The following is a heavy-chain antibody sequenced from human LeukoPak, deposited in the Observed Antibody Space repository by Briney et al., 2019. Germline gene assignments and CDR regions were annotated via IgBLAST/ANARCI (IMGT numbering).Heavy chain of an antibody. V-gene: IGHV4-59*08. CDR3: ARWYYSGWAFDY. J-gene: IGHJ4*02. D-gene: IGHD6-19*01. CDR1: GGTISSYN. Sequence: PSETLSLTCTVSGGTISSYNWNWIRQPPGKGLEWIGYIHDSGSTKYNPSLKSRGTISVETNKNQFSLKLSDMTAADTTVYYCARWYYSGWAFDYWGQGTLVTGSS. CDR2: IHDSGST.